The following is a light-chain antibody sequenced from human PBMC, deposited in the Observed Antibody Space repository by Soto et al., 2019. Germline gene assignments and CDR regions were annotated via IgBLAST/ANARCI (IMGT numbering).Light chain of an antibody. CDR2: GIS. Sequence: EIVLTQSPGTLSLSPGESATLSCRASQSVNNIYLAWYQQKPGQTPRLLMQGISTRATGVPDRFSGSGSGKDFTLPISRLGPEDSAVYYLPQYATSPFPFGQGTKVEIK. V-gene: IGKV3-20*01. CDR3: PQYATSPFP. CDR1: QSVNNIY. J-gene: IGKJ2*01.